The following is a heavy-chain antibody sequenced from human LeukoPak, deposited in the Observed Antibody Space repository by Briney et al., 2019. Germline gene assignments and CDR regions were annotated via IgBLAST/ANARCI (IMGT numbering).Heavy chain of an antibody. Sequence: SETLSLTCTVSGYSISSGYYWGWIRQPPGKGLEWIGSIYYSGSTYYNPSLKSRVTISVDTSKNQFSLKLSSVTAADTAVYYCAREGAYGDFPGYWGQGTLVTVSS. J-gene: IGHJ4*02. CDR3: AREGAYGDFPGY. CDR2: IYYSGST. D-gene: IGHD4-17*01. V-gene: IGHV4-38-2*02. CDR1: GYSISSGYY.